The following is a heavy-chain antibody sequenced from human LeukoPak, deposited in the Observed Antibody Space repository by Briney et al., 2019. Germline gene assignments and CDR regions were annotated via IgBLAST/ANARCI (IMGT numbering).Heavy chain of an antibody. CDR2: VHYTGKT. J-gene: IGHJ4*02. CDR1: GDSISSSY. D-gene: IGHD3-22*01. CDR3: ARGYYDRSGSSNPFDS. Sequence: SETLSLTCTVSGDSISSSYWSWIRQPPGKRLEWVGYVHYTGKTNYNPSLNNRATISVDMSKNQFSLTLTSVTEADTAMYYCARGYYDRSGSSNPFDSWGQGTLVTVSA. V-gene: IGHV4-59*01.